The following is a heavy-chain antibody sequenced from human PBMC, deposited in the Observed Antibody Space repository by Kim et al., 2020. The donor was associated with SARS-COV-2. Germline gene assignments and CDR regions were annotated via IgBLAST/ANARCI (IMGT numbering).Heavy chain of an antibody. CDR3: AREPYYYDSSVYYYDGAGDAFDI. CDR2: ISAYNGNT. D-gene: IGHD3-22*01. J-gene: IGHJ3*02. CDR1: GYTFTSYG. Sequence: ASVKVSCKASGYTFTSYGISWVRQAPGQGLEWMGWISAYNGNTNYAQKLQGRVTMTTDTSTSTAYMELRSLRSDDTAVYYCAREPYYYDSSVYYYDGAGDAFDIWGQGTMVTVSS. V-gene: IGHV1-18*01.